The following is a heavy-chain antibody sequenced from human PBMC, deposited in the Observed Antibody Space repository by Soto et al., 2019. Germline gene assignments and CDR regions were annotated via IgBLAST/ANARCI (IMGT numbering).Heavy chain of an antibody. V-gene: IGHV3-23*01. CDR3: AKASSYAIFGVVTKGLNWFDP. D-gene: IGHD3-3*01. CDR1: GFTFSSYA. J-gene: IGHJ5*02. CDR2: ISGSGGST. Sequence: PGGSLRLSCAASGFTFSSYAMSWVRQAPGKGLEWVSAISGSGGSTYYADSVKGQFTISRDNSKNTLYLQMNSLRAEDTAVYYCAKASSYAIFGVVTKGLNWFDPWGRGTLVTVSS.